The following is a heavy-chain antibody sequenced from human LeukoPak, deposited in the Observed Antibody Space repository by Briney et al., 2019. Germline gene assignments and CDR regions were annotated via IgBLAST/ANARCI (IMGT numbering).Heavy chain of an antibody. Sequence: ASVKVSCKASGGTFSNYAISWVRQAPGQGLEWMGGIIPIFGTANYAQKFQGRVTITADESTSTAYMEPSSLRSEDTAVYYCASQNRGIDYWGQGTLVTVSS. CDR2: IIPIFGTA. V-gene: IGHV1-69*01. CDR1: GGTFSNYA. D-gene: IGHD3-16*01. CDR3: ASQNRGIDY. J-gene: IGHJ4*02.